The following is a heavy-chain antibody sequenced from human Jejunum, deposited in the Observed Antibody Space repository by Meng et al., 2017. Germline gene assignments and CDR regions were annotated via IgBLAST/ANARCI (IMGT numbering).Heavy chain of an antibody. J-gene: IGHJ4*02. CDR1: GFTFSDYQ. Sequence: QVPLVESGGGLVKPGGSLRLSCAASGFTFSDYQMSWIRQAPGKRLEWVSCIAPSGSTIYYADSVGGRFTFSRDNAKNSLYLQMNSLRVEDTAVYYCARGCTRPDYWGQGTLVTVSS. V-gene: IGHV3-11*01. CDR2: IAPSGSTI. D-gene: IGHD2-2*01. CDR3: ARGCTRPDY.